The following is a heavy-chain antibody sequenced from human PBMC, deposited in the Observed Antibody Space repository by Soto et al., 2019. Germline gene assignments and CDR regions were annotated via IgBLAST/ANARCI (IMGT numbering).Heavy chain of an antibody. CDR2: ISWNSGSI. D-gene: IGHD4-17*01. Sequence: EVQLVESGGGLVQPGRSLRLSCAASGFTFDDYAMHWVRQAPGKGLEWVSGISWNSGSIGYADSVKGRFTISRDNAKNSLYLQMNSLRAEDTALYYCAKDASWLGGDYGDGGLGYYYMDVWGKGTTVTVSS. J-gene: IGHJ6*03. CDR1: GFTFDDYA. V-gene: IGHV3-9*01. CDR3: AKDASWLGGDYGDGGLGYYYMDV.